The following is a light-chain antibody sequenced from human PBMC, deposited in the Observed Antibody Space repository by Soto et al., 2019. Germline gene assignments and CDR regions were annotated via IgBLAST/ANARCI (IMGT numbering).Light chain of an antibody. J-gene: IGKJ4*01. V-gene: IGKV4-1*01. Sequence: DIVMTQSPDSLAVSLGERATINCKSSQSVLSSSNNKNYLTWYQQKPGQPPKMLIYWASTRESGVPDRFSGSGSGTDFTLTISNLQAEDVAVYYCQQYYSAPLTFGGGTKVELK. CDR3: QQYYSAPLT. CDR2: WAS. CDR1: QSVLSSSNNKNY.